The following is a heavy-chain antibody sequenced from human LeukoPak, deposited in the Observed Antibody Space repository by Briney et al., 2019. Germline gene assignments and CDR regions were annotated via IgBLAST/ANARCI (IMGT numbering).Heavy chain of an antibody. CDR1: GGTFSSYA. V-gene: IGHV1-69*13. CDR2: IIPIFGTA. J-gene: IGHJ4*02. Sequence: SVKVSCKASGGTFSSYAISWVRQAPGQGFEWMGGIIPIFGTANYAQKFQGRVTITADESTSTAYMELSSLRSEDTAVYYCARDREGRATYYYDSSDYSYYFDYWGQGTLVTVSS. CDR3: ARDREGRATYYYDSSDYSYYFDY. D-gene: IGHD3-22*01.